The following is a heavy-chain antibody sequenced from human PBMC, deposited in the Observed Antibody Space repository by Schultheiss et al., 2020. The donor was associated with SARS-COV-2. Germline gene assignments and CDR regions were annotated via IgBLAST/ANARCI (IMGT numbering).Heavy chain of an antibody. V-gene: IGHV4-31*03. Sequence: SETLSLTCTVSGGSISSGGYYWSWIRQHPGKGLEWIGYIYYSGSTYYNPSLKSRVTLSVDTSKNQFSLRLSSVTAADTAVYYCARAGYEGPFDCWGQGTLVTVSS. CDR1: GGSISSGGYY. CDR2: IYYSGST. CDR3: ARAGYEGPFDC. D-gene: IGHD5-12*01. J-gene: IGHJ4*02.